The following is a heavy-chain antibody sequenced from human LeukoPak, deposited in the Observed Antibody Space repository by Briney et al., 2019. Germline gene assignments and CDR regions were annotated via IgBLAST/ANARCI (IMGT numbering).Heavy chain of an antibody. CDR1: GGSISSSSYY. CDR3: AGHYGDYATPWYYYGMDV. D-gene: IGHD4-17*01. CDR2: IYYSGST. V-gene: IGHV4-39*01. Sequence: SETLSPTCTVSGGSISSSSYYWGWIRQPPGKGLEWIGSIYYSGSTYYNPSLKSRVTISVDTSKNQFSLKLSSVTAADTAVYYCAGHYGDYATPWYYYGMDVWGQGTTVTVSS. J-gene: IGHJ6*02.